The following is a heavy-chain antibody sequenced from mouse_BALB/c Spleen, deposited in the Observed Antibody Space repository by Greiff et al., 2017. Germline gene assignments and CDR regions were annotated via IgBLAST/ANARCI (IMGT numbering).Heavy chain of an antibody. D-gene: IGHD4-1*01. J-gene: IGHJ4*01. V-gene: IGHV5-4*02. CDR3: ARELGRSPYYAMDY. CDR1: GFTFSDYY. Sequence: EVMLVESGGGLVKPGGSLKLSCAASGFTFSDYYMYWVRQTPEKRLEWVATISDGGSYTYYPDSVKGRFTISRDNAKNNLYLQMSSLKSEDTAMYYCARELGRSPYYAMDYWGQGTSVTVSS. CDR2: ISDGGSYT.